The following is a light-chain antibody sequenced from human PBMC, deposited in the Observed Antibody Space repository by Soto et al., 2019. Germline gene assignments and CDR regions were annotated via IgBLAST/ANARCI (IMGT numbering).Light chain of an antibody. J-gene: IGKJ1*01. Sequence: DIQMTQSPSTLSASVGDTVTITCRASQSISAWLAWYQQKPGKAPKLLIYKASSLESGVPSRFSGGGSGTEFTFTISSLQPDDFATYYCQQYNNYGSWTFGRGTKVELK. CDR1: QSISAW. V-gene: IGKV1-5*03. CDR3: QQYNNYGSWT. CDR2: KAS.